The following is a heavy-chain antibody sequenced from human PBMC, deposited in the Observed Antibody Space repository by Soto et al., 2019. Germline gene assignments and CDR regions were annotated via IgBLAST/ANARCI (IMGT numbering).Heavy chain of an antibody. CDR2: ISGSGVST. D-gene: IGHD3-22*01. Sequence: GGSLRLSCAASGFTFSSYAMSWVRQALGKGLEWVSAISGSGVSTYYADSVKGRFTISRDNSKNTLYLQMNSLRAEDTAVYYCAKDRHRSGSPHPFDYWGEGTLVTVSS. CDR1: GFTFSSYA. CDR3: AKDRHRSGSPHPFDY. V-gene: IGHV3-23*01. J-gene: IGHJ4*02.